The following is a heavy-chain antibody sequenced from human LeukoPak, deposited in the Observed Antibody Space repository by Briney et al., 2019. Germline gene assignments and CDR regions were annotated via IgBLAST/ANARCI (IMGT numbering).Heavy chain of an antibody. CDR2: IYYNGKT. Sequence: SETLSLTCTVSGGSVTYTNYYWGWIRQPPGKGLQWIGVIYYNGKTYYNPSLKSRVTVAVDTSKNQFSLELSSMTAADTAVYYCTKDYSGWSRDYWGQGTLVTVSS. CDR1: GGSVTYTNYY. V-gene: IGHV4-39*02. J-gene: IGHJ4*02. CDR3: TKDYSGWSRDY. D-gene: IGHD6-19*01.